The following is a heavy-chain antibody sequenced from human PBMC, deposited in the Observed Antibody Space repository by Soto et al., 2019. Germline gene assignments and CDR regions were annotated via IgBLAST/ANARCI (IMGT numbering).Heavy chain of an antibody. V-gene: IGHV5-51*01. CDR1: GYSFTSYW. Sequence: GESLNISCKGSGYSFTSYWIGWVRQMPGKGLEWMGIIYPGDSDTGYSPSFQGQVTISADKSISTAYLQWSSLKASDTAMYYCAITSYDFWSGYALDYWGQGTLVSVSS. D-gene: IGHD3-3*01. CDR2: IYPGDSDT. J-gene: IGHJ4*02. CDR3: AITSYDFWSGYALDY.